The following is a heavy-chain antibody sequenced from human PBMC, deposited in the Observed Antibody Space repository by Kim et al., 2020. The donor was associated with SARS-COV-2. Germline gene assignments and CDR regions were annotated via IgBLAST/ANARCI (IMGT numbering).Heavy chain of an antibody. J-gene: IGHJ4*02. CDR2: ISWNSDII. CDR3: IKDQGYSSSWSTYFDY. CDR1: GFTFGDYA. Sequence: GGSLRLSCAASGFTFGDYAMHWVRQAPGKGLEWVSSISWNSDIIRYADSLKGRWTISRDNAKNSLYLQMNSLRADDTAFYYCIKDQGYSSSWSTYFDYWGQGTLVAVSS. D-gene: IGHD2-2*01. V-gene: IGHV3-9*01.